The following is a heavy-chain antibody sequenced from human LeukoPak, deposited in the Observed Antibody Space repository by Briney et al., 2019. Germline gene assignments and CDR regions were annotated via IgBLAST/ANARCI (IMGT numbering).Heavy chain of an antibody. V-gene: IGHV3-15*01. D-gene: IGHD3/OR15-3a*01. CDR1: GFTFINAW. CDR3: TTEGPRFWTGYDPIDY. CDR2: IKSKTNGGTI. J-gene: IGHJ4*02. Sequence: PGGSLRLSCAASGFTFINAWMSWVRQAPGKGLEWVGRIKSKTNGGTIDYAAPVKGRFTISRDDSKTTLYLQMSSLKTEDTAVYFCTTEGPRFWTGYDPIDYWGQGTLVTVFS.